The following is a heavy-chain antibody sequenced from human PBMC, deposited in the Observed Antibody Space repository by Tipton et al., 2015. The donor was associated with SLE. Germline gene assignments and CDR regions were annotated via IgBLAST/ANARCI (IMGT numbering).Heavy chain of an antibody. CDR2: IYTGGNT. CDR3: ARDQAGQTGDAFDI. J-gene: IGHJ3*02. Sequence: SLRLSCAASGFTFRIYAMSWVRQAPGKGLQWVSLIYTGGNTYYADSVKGRFTISRDYSKNTLYLQMNSLRTEDTAVYYCARDQAGQTGDAFDIWGQGTMVTVSS. CDR1: GFTFRIYA. V-gene: IGHV3-23*03. D-gene: IGHD3-9*01.